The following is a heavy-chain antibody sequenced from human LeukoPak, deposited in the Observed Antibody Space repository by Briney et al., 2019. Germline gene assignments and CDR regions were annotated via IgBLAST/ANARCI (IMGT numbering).Heavy chain of an antibody. V-gene: IGHV3-7*01. CDR2: IKQDGSEK. J-gene: IGHJ4*02. CDR1: GFTLSSYW. CDR3: ARSFGGTH. D-gene: IGHD3-16*01. Sequence: GGSLRLSCAASGFTLSSYWMSWVRQAPGKGLEWVANIKQDGSEKYYVDSVKGRFTISRDNAKNSLYLQMNSLRAEDTAVYYCARSFGGTHWGQGTLVTVSS.